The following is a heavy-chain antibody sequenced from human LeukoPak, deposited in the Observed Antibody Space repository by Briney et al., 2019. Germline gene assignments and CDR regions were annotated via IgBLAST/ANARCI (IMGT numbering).Heavy chain of an antibody. CDR2: IYYGGNT. CDR3: ARLTRRSGNYFDY. V-gene: IGHV4-59*01. J-gene: IGHJ4*02. Sequence: SETLSLTCAVYGGSFSGYYWSWIRQPPGKGLEWIGYIYYGGNTNYNPSLQSRVTISVDTSKSQFSLKLSSVTAADTAVYYCARLTRRSGNYFDYWDQGTLVTVSS. D-gene: IGHD1-1*01. CDR1: GGSFSGYY.